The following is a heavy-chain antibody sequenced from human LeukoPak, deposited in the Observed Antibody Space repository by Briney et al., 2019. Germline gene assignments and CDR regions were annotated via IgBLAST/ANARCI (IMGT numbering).Heavy chain of an antibody. CDR1: GFTFNRYS. CDR3: TTDLRYDQFNYYYYMDV. J-gene: IGHJ6*03. CDR2: ISSSSSYI. D-gene: IGHD4-17*01. Sequence: GGSLRLSCAASGFTFNRYSMNWVRQAPGKGLEWVSSISSSSSYIYYADSVKGRFTISRDNAKNSLSLQMNSLRAEDTAVYYCTTDLRYDQFNYYYYMDVWGKGTTVTISS. V-gene: IGHV3-21*03.